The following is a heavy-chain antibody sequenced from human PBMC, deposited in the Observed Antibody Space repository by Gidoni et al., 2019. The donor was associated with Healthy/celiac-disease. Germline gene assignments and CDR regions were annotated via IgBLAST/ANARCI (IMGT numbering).Heavy chain of an antibody. CDR1: GFTFDDYT. D-gene: IGHD3-10*01. J-gene: IGHJ4*02. CDR3: AKDYAPWTTSGIGY. V-gene: IGHV3-43*01. CDR2: IIWDGGST. Sequence: EVQLVESGGVVVQPGGSLRLSCAASGFTFDDYTMHWVRQAPGKGLEWVSLIIWDGGSTYYADSVKGRFTISRDNSKNSLYLQMNSLRTEDTALYYCAKDYAPWTTSGIGYWGQGTLVTVSS.